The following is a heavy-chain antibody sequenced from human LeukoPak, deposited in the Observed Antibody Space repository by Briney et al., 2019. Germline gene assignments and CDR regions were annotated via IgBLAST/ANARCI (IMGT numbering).Heavy chain of an antibody. D-gene: IGHD3-10*01. J-gene: IGHJ3*02. CDR1: GGSISSGGYY. V-gene: IGHV4-31*03. Sequence: PSETLSLTCTVSGGSISSGGYYWSWIRQHPGKGLEWIGYIYYSGSTYYNPSLKSRVTISVDTSKNQFSLKLSSVTAADTAVYYCAIAQEGWFGELFGAFDIWGQGTMVTVSS. CDR3: AIAQEGWFGELFGAFDI. CDR2: IYYSGST.